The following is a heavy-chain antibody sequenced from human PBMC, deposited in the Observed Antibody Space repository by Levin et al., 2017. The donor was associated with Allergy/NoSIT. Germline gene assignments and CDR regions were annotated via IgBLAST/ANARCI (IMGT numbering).Heavy chain of an antibody. CDR3: ARGKTSQNIDWFDP. V-gene: IGHV4-59*01. CDR2: IFYGGIT. Sequence: SETLSLTCTVSGGSISTYYWSWIRQPPGKGLEWIGYIFYGGITNYNPSLKSRVTISVDTSKNQFSLNLSSVTAADTAVYYCARGKTSQNIDWFDPWGQGTLVTVSS. CDR1: GGSISTYY. D-gene: IGHD1-14*01. J-gene: IGHJ5*02.